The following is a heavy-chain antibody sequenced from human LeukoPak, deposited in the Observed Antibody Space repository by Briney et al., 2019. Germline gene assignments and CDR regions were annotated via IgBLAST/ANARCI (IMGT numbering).Heavy chain of an antibody. Sequence: ETLSLTCTFSCGSIIDYYWSCIQQPPGKGLEWICYINYSVDTEYNPSLRSRVTISVDTSKNQFSLMLSSVTAADTAVYYCARLNGGNWGQGTLVSVP. CDR2: INYSVDT. D-gene: IGHD3-16*01. J-gene: IGHJ4*02. CDR1: CGSIIDYY. V-gene: IGHV4-59*08. CDR3: ARLNGGN.